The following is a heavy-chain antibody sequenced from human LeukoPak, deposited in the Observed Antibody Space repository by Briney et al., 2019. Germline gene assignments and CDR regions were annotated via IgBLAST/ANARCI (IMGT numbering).Heavy chain of an antibody. Sequence: ASVKVSCKASGGTFSSYAISWVRQAPGQGLEWMGGIIPIFGTANYAQKFQGRVTIATDESTSTAYMELSSLRSEDTAVYYCATHYYDSSGYFDYWGQGTLVTVSS. D-gene: IGHD3-22*01. CDR1: GGTFSSYA. V-gene: IGHV1-69*05. CDR3: ATHYYDSSGYFDY. CDR2: IIPIFGTA. J-gene: IGHJ4*02.